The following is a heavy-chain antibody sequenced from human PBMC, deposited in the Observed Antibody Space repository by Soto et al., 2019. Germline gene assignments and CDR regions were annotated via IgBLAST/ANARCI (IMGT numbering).Heavy chain of an antibody. CDR3: ASVTMAPSGAFDI. V-gene: IGHV5-51*01. CDR1: GYSFTSYW. CDR2: IYPGDSDT. J-gene: IGHJ3*02. Sequence: GESLKLSCKGSGYSFTSYWIGWVRQMPGKGLEWMGIIYPGDSDTRYSPSFQGQVTISADKSISTAYLQWSSLKASDTAMYYCASVTMAPSGAFDIWGQGTMVTVSS. D-gene: IGHD3-10*01.